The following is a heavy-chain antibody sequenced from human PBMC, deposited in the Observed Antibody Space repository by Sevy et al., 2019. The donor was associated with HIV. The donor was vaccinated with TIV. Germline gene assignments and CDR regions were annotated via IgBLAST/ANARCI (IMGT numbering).Heavy chain of an antibody. CDR3: ARDRVQPSHWYFDL. V-gene: IGHV3-21*01. D-gene: IGHD3-10*01. J-gene: IGHJ2*01. CDR1: GFTFSSYA. Sequence: GGSLRLSCAASGFTFSSYAMNWVRQAPGKGLEWVSSITSESGYIYYADSVKGRFIISRDNAKNSVYLQMNSLRADDTAVYYCARDRVQPSHWYFDLWGRGTLVTVSS. CDR2: ITSESGYI.